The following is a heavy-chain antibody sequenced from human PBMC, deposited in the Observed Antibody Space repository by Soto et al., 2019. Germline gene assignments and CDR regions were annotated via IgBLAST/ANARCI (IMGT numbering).Heavy chain of an antibody. CDR2: IYYSGST. V-gene: IGHV4-39*01. CDR3: ARQREDIVVVVAAAFDI. Sequence: SETLSLTCTVSGGSISSSSYYWGWIRQPPGKGLEWIGSIYYSGSTYYNPSLKSRVTISVDTSKNQFSLKLSSVTAADTAVYYCARQREDIVVVVAAAFDIWGQGTMVT. CDR1: GGSISSSSYY. D-gene: IGHD2-15*01. J-gene: IGHJ3*02.